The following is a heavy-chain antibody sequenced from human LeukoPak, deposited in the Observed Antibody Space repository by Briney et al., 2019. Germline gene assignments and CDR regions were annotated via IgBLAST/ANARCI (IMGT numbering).Heavy chain of an antibody. CDR2: INPNSGGT. CDR3: ARGGGTPYYYGSGITWFDP. V-gene: IGHV1-2*02. D-gene: IGHD3-10*01. J-gene: IGHJ5*02. Sequence: ASVKVSCKASGYTFTGYYMHWVRQAPGQGLEWMGWINPNSGGTNYAQKFQGRVTMTRDTSISTAYMELSRLRSDDTAVYYCARGGGTPYYYGSGITWFDPWGQGTLVTVSS. CDR1: GYTFTGYY.